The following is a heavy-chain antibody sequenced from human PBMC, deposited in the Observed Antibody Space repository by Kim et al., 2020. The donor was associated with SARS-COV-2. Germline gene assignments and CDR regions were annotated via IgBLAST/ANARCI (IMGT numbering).Heavy chain of an antibody. V-gene: IGHV3-53*04. CDR1: GFTVSSNY. D-gene: IGHD1-26*01. CDR3: ARDLNTTSPGAFDI. CDR2: IYSGGST. Sequence: GGSLRLSCAASGFTVSSNYMSWVRQAPGKGLEWVSVIYSGGSTYYADSVKGRFTISRHNSKNTLYLQMNSLRAEDTAVYYCARDLNTTSPGAFDIWGQGTMVTVSS. J-gene: IGHJ3*02.